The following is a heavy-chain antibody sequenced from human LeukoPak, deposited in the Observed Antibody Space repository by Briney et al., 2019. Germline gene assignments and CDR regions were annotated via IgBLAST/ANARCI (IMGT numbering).Heavy chain of an antibody. V-gene: IGHV4-39*01. Sequence: PSETLSLTCTVPGGSISITSYYWAWIRQPPGKGLEWIASVYYDGSTYYTPSLKSRLTISADTSRNQFSLKMSSVTAADTAVYYCARHSVSGADDYWGQGSLVTVSS. CDR2: VYYDGST. J-gene: IGHJ4*02. CDR1: GGSISITSYY. D-gene: IGHD6-19*01. CDR3: ARHSVSGADDY.